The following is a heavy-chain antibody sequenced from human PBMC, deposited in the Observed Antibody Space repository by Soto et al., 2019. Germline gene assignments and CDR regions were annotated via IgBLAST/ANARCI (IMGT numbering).Heavy chain of an antibody. J-gene: IGHJ4*02. CDR2: IYSGGST. CDR1: GFTVSSNY. CDR3: ARAIPSDYYGSGSPFDY. Sequence: GGSLRLSCAASGFTVSSNYMSWVRQAPGKGLEWVSVIYSGGSTYYADSVKGRFTISRHNSKNTLYLQMNSLRAEDTAVYYCARAIPSDYYGSGSPFDYWGQGTLVTVSS. V-gene: IGHV3-53*04. D-gene: IGHD3-10*01.